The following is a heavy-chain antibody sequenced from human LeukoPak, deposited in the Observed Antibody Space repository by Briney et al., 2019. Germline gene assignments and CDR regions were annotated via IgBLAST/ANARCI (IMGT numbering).Heavy chain of an antibody. CDR1: GYTFTSYG. D-gene: IGHD6-13*01. V-gene: IGHV1-18*01. CDR3: ARDPRAGLDY. Sequence: GASVKVSCKASGYTFTSYGVSWVRQAPGQGLEWMGWISTYNGDTDYAQKLQGRLTMTTDTSTSTAYMELRSLRSDDTAVYYCARDPRAGLDYWGQGTLVTVSS. CDR2: ISTYNGDT. J-gene: IGHJ4*02.